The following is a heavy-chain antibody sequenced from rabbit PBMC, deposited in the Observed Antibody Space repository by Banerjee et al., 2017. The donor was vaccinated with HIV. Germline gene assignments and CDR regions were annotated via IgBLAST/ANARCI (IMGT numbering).Heavy chain of an antibody. Sequence: QSLEESGGGLVKPEGSLTLTCTASGFSFSSGYDMCWVRQAPGKGLEWIACIYAGSSGGTYYASWAKGRFTISKASSTTVTLQMTSLTAADTATYFCARGDGGASYGYGLWGQGTLVTVS. D-gene: IGHD6-1*01. CDR3: ARGDGGASYGYGL. J-gene: IGHJ4*01. CDR2: IYAGSSGGT. CDR1: GFSFSSGYD. V-gene: IGHV1S40*01.